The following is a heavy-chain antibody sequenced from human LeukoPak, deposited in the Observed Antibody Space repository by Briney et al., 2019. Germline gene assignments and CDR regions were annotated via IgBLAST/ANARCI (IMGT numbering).Heavy chain of an antibody. CDR3: ARDDWGPGDY. CDR2: INLDGREK. D-gene: IGHD3-9*01. J-gene: IGHJ4*02. V-gene: IGHV3-7*01. CDR1: GFTFSRHW. Sequence: PGGSLRLSCATSGFTFSRHWTSWVRQAPGRGLEWVANINLDGREKYYVDSVKGRFTISRDNAQNSLYLQMNSLRGEDTAVYYCARDDWGPGDYWGQGTLVTVSS.